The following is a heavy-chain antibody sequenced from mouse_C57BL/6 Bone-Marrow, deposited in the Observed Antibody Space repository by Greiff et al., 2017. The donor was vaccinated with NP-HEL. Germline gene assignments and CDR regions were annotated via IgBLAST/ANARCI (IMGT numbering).Heavy chain of an antibody. J-gene: IGHJ4*01. V-gene: IGHV1-63*01. Sequence: VQLQQSGAELVRPGTSVKMSCKASGYTFTNYWIGWAKQRPGHGLEWIGDIYPGGGYTNYNEQFKGKATLTADKSSSTAYMQFSSLTSEDSAIYYCARLHFFYAMDYWGQGTSVTVSS. CDR3: ARLHFFYAMDY. CDR2: IYPGGGYT. CDR1: GYTFTNYW.